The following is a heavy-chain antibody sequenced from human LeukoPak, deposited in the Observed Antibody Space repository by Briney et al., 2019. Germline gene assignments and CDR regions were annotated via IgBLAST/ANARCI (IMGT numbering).Heavy chain of an antibody. V-gene: IGHV4-4*02. J-gene: IGHJ4*02. D-gene: IGHD3-10*01. CDR2: IYHSGST. Sequence: SETLSLTCAVSGGSISSNNWWSWVRQPPGKGLEWIGEIYHSGSTNYNPSLKSRVTISVDTSKNQFSLKLSSVTAADTAVYYCARGGLWFGDYYFDYWGQGTLVTVSS. CDR3: ARGGLWFGDYYFDY. CDR1: GGSISSNNW.